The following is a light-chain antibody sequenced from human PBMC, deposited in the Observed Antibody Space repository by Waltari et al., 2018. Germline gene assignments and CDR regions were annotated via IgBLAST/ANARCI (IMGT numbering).Light chain of an antibody. CDR3: QQRSLWPRT. Sequence: EIVLTQSPATLSLSPGDTGTLSCRASQDISTDLAWYQHRPGQAPRLLMYDVFNRATGIPPRFRGSGSGTDFTLTISGLEPEDLAVYFCQQRSLWPRTFGPGTKVEI. CDR2: DVF. J-gene: IGKJ1*01. V-gene: IGKV3-11*01. CDR1: QDISTD.